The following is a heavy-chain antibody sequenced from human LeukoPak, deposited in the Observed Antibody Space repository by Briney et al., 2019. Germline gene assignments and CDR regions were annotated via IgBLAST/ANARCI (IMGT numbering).Heavy chain of an antibody. CDR2: INPNSGGT. Sequence: GASVKVSCKASGYTFTGYYMHWVRQAPGQGLEWMGWINPNSGGTNYAQKFQGRVTMTRDTSISTAYMELSRLRSDDTAVYYCAREDTRWNFPGFDYWGQGTLVTVSS. D-gene: IGHD1-7*01. V-gene: IGHV1-2*02. CDR3: AREDTRWNFPGFDY. J-gene: IGHJ4*02. CDR1: GYTFTGYY.